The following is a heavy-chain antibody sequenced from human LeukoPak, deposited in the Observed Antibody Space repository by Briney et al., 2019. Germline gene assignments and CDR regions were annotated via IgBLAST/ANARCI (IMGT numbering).Heavy chain of an antibody. J-gene: IGHJ4*02. Sequence: GGSLRLSCAASGFTFSSYAMSWVRQAPGKGLEWVSAISGSGGSTYYADSVKGRFTISRDNSENTLYLQMNSLRAEDTAVYYCAREEGYSSRSFDYWGQGTLVTVSS. CDR1: GFTFSSYA. CDR3: AREEGYSSRSFDY. CDR2: ISGSGGST. D-gene: IGHD6-13*01. V-gene: IGHV3-23*01.